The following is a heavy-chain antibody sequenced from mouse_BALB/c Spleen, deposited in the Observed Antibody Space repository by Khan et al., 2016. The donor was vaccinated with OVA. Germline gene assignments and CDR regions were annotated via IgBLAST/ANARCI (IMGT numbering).Heavy chain of an antibody. CDR1: GFNIKDTY. CDR2: IDPANGNT. J-gene: IGHJ4*01. CDR3: ALRGDIYDTYYGYAMDY. D-gene: IGHD2-3*01. Sequence: VQLQQSGAELVKPGASVKLSCTASGFNIKDTYMHWVKQRPEQGLEWIGRIDPANGNTQYDPKFQGKATITADTSSNTAYLQLSSLTSEDTVVYYCALRGDIYDTYYGYAMDYWGQGTSVTVSS. V-gene: IGHV14-3*02.